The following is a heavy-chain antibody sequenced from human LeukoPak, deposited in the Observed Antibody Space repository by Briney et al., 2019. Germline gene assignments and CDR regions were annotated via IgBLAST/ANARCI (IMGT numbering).Heavy chain of an antibody. CDR1: GFTFSSYG. D-gene: IGHD5-18*01. CDR2: IRYDGSNK. J-gene: IGHJ4*02. Sequence: AGGSLRLSCAASGFTFSSYGMHWVRQAPGKGLEWVAFIRYDGSNKYYADSVKGRFTISRDNAKNSLFLQMNSLRAEDTAVYYCARGRGSSYGVPFDYWGQGTLVTVSS. V-gene: IGHV3-30*02. CDR3: ARGRGSSYGVPFDY.